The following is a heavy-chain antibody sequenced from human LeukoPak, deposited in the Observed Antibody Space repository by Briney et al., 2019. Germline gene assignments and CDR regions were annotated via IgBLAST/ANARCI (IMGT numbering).Heavy chain of an antibody. J-gene: IGHJ6*02. D-gene: IGHD3-22*01. CDR1: GGSFSGYY. CDR3: ARHEAPYYYDSSGYHYYYYGMDV. Sequence: SETLSLTCAVYGGSFSGYYWSWIRQPPGKGLEWIGYIYYSGSTNYNPSLKSRVTISVDTSKNQFSLKLSSVTAADTAVYYCARHEAPYYYDSSGYHYYYYGMDVWGQGTTVTVSS. V-gene: IGHV4-59*08. CDR2: IYYSGST.